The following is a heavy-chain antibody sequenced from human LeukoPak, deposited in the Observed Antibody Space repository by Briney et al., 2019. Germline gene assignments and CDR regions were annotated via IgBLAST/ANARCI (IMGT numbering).Heavy chain of an antibody. V-gene: IGHV4-59*01. CDR1: GCSISSYY. Sequence: SETLTLTCTASGCSISSYYWSWIRQPPGKGLEWIGYIYYSGSTNYNPSLKSRVTISVDTSKNQFSLKLSSVTAADTAVYYCAREGSSGWYYYWGQGTLVTVSS. J-gene: IGHJ4*02. D-gene: IGHD6-19*01. CDR2: IYYSGST. CDR3: AREGSSGWYYY.